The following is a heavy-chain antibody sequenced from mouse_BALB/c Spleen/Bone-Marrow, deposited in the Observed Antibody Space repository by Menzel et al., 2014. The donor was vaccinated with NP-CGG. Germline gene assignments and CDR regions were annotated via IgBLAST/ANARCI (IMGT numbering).Heavy chain of an antibody. V-gene: IGHV5-6*01. J-gene: IGHJ3*01. CDR2: IISGGSST. Sequence: EVKLMESGGDLVKPGGSLKLSCAASGFTFSSYGMSWVRQTPDKRLEWVATIISGGSSTYYPDSVKGRFTISRDDAKNTVYLQMSSLKSEDTAMYYCTRQAHEGAWFPYWGQGTLVTVSA. CDR3: TRQAHEGAWFPY. CDR1: GFTFSSYG.